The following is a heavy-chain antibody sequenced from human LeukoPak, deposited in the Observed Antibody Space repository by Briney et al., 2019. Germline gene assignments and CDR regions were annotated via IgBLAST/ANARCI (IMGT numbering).Heavy chain of an antibody. CDR1: GFTFSTYS. CDR2: ISSSSSYI. J-gene: IGHJ6*02. V-gene: IGHV3-21*01. Sequence: GGSLRLSCAASGFTFSTYSLNWVRQAPGKGLEWVSSISSSSSYIYYADSVKGRFTISRDNAKNSLYLQMNSLRAEDTAVYYCAPPPSDGMDVWGQGTTVTVSS. CDR3: APPPSDGMDV.